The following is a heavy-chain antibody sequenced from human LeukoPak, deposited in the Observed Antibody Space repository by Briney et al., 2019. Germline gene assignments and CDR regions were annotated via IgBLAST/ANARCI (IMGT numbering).Heavy chain of an antibody. D-gene: IGHD3-3*01. CDR1: GFTFSRYW. Sequence: GGSLRPSCAASGFTFSRYWMDWVRQAPGKGLVWVSRINSDGSSTSYADSVKGRFTISRDNAKNTLYLQMNSLRAEDTAVYYCARLREIPVFGVVTKSTSYFDYWGQGTLVTVSS. CDR3: ARLREIPVFGVVTKSTSYFDY. CDR2: INSDGSST. J-gene: IGHJ4*02. V-gene: IGHV3-74*01.